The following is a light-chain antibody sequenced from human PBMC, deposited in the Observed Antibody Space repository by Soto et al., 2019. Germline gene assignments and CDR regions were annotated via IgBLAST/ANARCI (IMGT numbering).Light chain of an antibody. V-gene: IGKV3-20*01. CDR1: QSVSSN. CDR3: QQYGSSPT. Sequence: ETVMTQSPATLSVSPGERATLSCRASQSVSSNLSWYQQKPGQAPRLLIYETSSRATGIPDRFSGSGSGTDFTLTISRLEPEDFAVYYCQQYGSSPTFGGGTKVDIK. J-gene: IGKJ4*01. CDR2: ETS.